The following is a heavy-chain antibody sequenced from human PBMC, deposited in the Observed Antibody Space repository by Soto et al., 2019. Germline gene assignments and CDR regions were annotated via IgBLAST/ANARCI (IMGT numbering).Heavy chain of an antibody. CDR2: IIPIFGTA. Sequence: SVKVSCKASGGTFSSYAISWVRQAPGQGLEWMGGIIPIFGTANYAQKFQGRVTITADESTSTAYMELSSLRSEDTAVYYCASASGSGSYCFHWGQGTLVTVSS. V-gene: IGHV1-69*13. J-gene: IGHJ4*02. CDR1: GGTFSSYA. D-gene: IGHD3-10*01. CDR3: ASASGSGSYCFH.